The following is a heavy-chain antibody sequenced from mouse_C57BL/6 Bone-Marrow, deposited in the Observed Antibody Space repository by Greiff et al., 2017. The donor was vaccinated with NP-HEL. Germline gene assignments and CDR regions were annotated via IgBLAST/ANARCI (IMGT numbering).Heavy chain of an antibody. V-gene: IGHV5-4*01. J-gene: IGHJ1*03. CDR2: IIIGGSYT. Sequence: EVKLVESGGALLKPGGSLKLSFPASGSTFGSYALSWFRRTPERGLEGVETIIIGGSYTYYPDNVKGRFTISRDNAKNNLYLQMSHLKSEDTAMYYCARDLLWLWYFDVWGTGTTVTVSS. CDR1: GSTFGSYA. D-gene: IGHD2-1*01. CDR3: ARDLLWLWYFDV.